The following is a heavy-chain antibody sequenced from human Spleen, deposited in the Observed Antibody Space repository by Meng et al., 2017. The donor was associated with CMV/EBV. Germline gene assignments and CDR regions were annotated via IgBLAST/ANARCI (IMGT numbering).Heavy chain of an antibody. CDR1: GGSRIGLS. D-gene: IGHD2-2*01. Sequence: GVFGGSRIGLSWSWIRQPPAKGLEWIGEINHTGSTNYNPSLKSRVSISVDTSKNQFSLKMISVTAADSAVYYCARVDVLVPAAYYDYWGQGTLVTVSS. CDR2: INHTGST. V-gene: IGHV4-34*01. J-gene: IGHJ4*02. CDR3: ARVDVLVPAAYYDY.